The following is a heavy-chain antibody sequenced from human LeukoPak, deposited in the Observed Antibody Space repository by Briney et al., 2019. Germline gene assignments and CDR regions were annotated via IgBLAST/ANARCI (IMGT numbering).Heavy chain of an antibody. D-gene: IGHD2/OR15-2a*01. CDR3: VSFYEAY. J-gene: IGHJ4*02. CDR1: GNYW. Sequence: GGSLRLSCAASGNYWIHWVRQAPGKGLVWVSHINSDGSWTSYADSVKGRFTISKDNAKNTVYLQMNNLRAEDTAVYYCVSFYEAYWGRGTLVTVSS. CDR2: INSDGSWT. V-gene: IGHV3-74*01.